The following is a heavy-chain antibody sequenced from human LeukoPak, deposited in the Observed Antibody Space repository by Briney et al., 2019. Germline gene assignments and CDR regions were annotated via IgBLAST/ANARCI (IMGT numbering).Heavy chain of an antibody. CDR3: ARDSGSGSYGDY. CDR2: ISTDGSST. V-gene: IGHV3-74*01. Sequence: GGSLRLSCAASGFTLINHWMHWVRRAPGKGLVWVSRISTDGSSTHYADSVKGRFTISRDGAKNTLYLQMNSLRAEDTAVYYCARDSGSGSYGDYWGQGTLVTASS. J-gene: IGHJ4*02. D-gene: IGHD3-10*01. CDR1: GFTLINHW.